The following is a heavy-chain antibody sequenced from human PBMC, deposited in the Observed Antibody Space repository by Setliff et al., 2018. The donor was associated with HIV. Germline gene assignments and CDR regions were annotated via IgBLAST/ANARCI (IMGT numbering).Heavy chain of an antibody. J-gene: IGHJ4*02. Sequence: SETLSLTCTVSGGSISSDVYYWGWIRQPPGKALEWIGDIHYTGSTHYNMSLTSRVTISVDTSKNQFSLKLPSVTAADTAVYYCARTHRYCSGNSCSKVSFDSWGQGALVTVSS. CDR1: GGSISSDVYY. V-gene: IGHV4-39*07. CDR2: IHYTGST. CDR3: ARTHRYCSGNSCSKVSFDS. D-gene: IGHD2-2*01.